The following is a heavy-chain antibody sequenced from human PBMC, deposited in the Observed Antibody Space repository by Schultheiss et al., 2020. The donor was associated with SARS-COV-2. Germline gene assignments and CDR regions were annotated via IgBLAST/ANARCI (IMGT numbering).Heavy chain of an antibody. D-gene: IGHD6-13*01. CDR3: AIEQQLDGGFDY. CDR2: IYYSGST. Sequence: SETLSLTCTVSGGSISSGGYYWSWIRQHPGKGLEWIGYIYYSGSTNYNPSLKSRVTISVDTSKNQFSLKLSSVTAADTAVYYCAIEQQLDGGFDYWGQGTLVTVSS. V-gene: IGHV4-61*08. CDR1: GGSISSGGYY. J-gene: IGHJ4*02.